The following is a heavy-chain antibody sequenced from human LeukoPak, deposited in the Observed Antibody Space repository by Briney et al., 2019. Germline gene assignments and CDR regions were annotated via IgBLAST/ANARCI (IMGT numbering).Heavy chain of an antibody. CDR1: GGTFSSYA. V-gene: IGHV1-69*13. D-gene: IGHD6-13*01. CDR2: IIPIFGTA. CDR3: ARDLSLYSSSWYYFDY. J-gene: IGHJ4*02. Sequence: RASVKVSCKASGGTFSSYAISWVRQAPGQGLEWMGGIIPIFGTANYAQKFQGRVTITADESTSTAYVELSSLRSEDTAVYYCARDLSLYSSSWYYFDYWGQGTLVTVSS.